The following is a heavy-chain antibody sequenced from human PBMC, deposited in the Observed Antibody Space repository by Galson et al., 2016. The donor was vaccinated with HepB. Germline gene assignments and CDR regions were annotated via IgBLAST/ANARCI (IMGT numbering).Heavy chain of an antibody. Sequence: SETLSLTCTVSGGSISSDNWWSWVRQAPGKGLEWIGEVFHSGGTNYNPSLKSRISISMDKSKNQFSLRLTSVTAADTAVYYCARDGGGSGWYFHHLGHGTPVTVSS. V-gene: IGHV4/OR15-8*02. CDR2: VFHSGGT. D-gene: IGHD6-19*01. CDR3: ARDGGGSGWYFHH. CDR1: GGSISSDNW. J-gene: IGHJ1*01.